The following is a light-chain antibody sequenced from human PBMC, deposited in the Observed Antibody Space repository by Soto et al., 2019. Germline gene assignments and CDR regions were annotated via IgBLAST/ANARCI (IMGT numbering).Light chain of an antibody. CDR3: QQSYSTPLT. V-gene: IGKV1-39*01. J-gene: IGKJ4*01. CDR2: AAS. CDR1: QSISSY. Sequence: DVQMTQSPSTLSGSVGDRVTITCRPSQSISSYLNWYQQKPGKAPKLLIYAASSLQSGVPSRFSGSGSGTDFTLTISSLQPEGFGTYYCQQSYSTPLTFGGGTKVDI.